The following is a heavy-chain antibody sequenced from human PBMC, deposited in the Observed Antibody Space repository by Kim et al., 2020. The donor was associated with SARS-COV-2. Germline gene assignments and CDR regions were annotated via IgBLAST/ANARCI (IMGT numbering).Heavy chain of an antibody. Sequence: GGSLRLSCAASGFIFSSYWMTWVRQAPGKGLEWVANIKEDGSEAYYVDSVKGRFTISRDNAKISLYLQMNSLRAEDTAVYYCATGSTALVGARPLLYWGQGTLATVSS. D-gene: IGHD1-26*01. CDR3: ATGSTALVGARPLLY. CDR1: GFIFSSYW. CDR2: IKEDGSEA. V-gene: IGHV3-7*03. J-gene: IGHJ4*02.